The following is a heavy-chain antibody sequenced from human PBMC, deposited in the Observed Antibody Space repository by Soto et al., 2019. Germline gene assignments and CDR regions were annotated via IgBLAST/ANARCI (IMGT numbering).Heavy chain of an antibody. D-gene: IGHD5-12*01. CDR2: IWYDGSNK. CDR1: GFTFSSYG. J-gene: IGHJ6*02. Sequence: QVQLVESGGGVVQPWRSLRLSCAATGFTFSSYGMHWVRQAPGKGLEWVAVIWYDGSNKYYADSVKGRFTISRDNSKNTLYLQMNSLRAEDTAVYYCARGPPRGYSGFYYYYYGMDVWGQGTTVTVSS. CDR3: ARGPPRGYSGFYYYYYGMDV. V-gene: IGHV3-33*01.